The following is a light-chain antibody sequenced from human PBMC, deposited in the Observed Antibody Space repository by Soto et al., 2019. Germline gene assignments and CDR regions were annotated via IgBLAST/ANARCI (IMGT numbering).Light chain of an antibody. Sequence: QPVLTQPPSVSGAPGQRVTISCTGSSSNIGAGYDVHWYQQLPGTAPKLLIYGNSNRPSGVPDRFSGSKSGTSASLAITGLQAEDEADYYCQSYDSRVFGTGTKVTVL. J-gene: IGLJ1*01. CDR1: SSNIGAGYD. CDR3: QSYDSRV. CDR2: GNS. V-gene: IGLV1-40*01.